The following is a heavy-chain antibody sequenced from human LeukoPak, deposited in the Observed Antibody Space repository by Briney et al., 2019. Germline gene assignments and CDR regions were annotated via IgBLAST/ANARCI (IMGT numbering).Heavy chain of an antibody. CDR2: IWYDGSNK. Sequence: GSLRLSCAASGFTFSSYGMHWVRQAPGKGLEWVAVIWYDGSNKYYADSVKGRFTISRDNSKNTLYLQMNSLRAEDTAVYYCARSSPGYSSTSFDYWGQGTLVTVSS. D-gene: IGHD6-13*01. V-gene: IGHV3-33*01. CDR1: GFTFSSYG. J-gene: IGHJ4*02. CDR3: ARSSPGYSSTSFDY.